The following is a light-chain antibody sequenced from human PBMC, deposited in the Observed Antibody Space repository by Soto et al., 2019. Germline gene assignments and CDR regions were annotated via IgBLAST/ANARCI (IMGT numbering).Light chain of an antibody. Sequence: QSVLTQPASVSGSPGQSITISCTGTSSDIGGYNYVSWYQQHPGKAPKLMIYDVTSRPSGISYRFSGSKSGNTASLTISGLEAEDEADYYCSSYTSSSTSDVVFGGGTKLTVL. CDR1: SSDIGGYNY. V-gene: IGLV2-14*01. CDR2: DVT. J-gene: IGLJ2*01. CDR3: SSYTSSSTSDVV.